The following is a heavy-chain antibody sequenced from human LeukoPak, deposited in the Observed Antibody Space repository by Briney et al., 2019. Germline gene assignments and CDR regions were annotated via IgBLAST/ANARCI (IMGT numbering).Heavy chain of an antibody. CDR1: GFTFSSYW. V-gene: IGHV3-74*01. Sequence: GGSLRLSCAASGFTFSSYWMHWVRQAPEKGLVWVSRINSDGSSTSYGDSVKGRFTISRDNAKNTLYLQMNSLRAEDTAVYYCAKSDRFDPWGQGTLVSVSS. J-gene: IGHJ5*02. CDR3: AKSDRFDP. CDR2: INSDGSST.